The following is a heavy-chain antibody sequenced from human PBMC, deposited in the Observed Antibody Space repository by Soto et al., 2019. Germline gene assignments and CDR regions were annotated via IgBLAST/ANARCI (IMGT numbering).Heavy chain of an antibody. V-gene: IGHV4-30-2*01. CDR1: GGSISSGGYS. Sequence: QLQLQESGSGLVKPSQTLSLTCAVSGGSISSGGYSWSWIRQPPGKGLEWIGYIYHSGSTYYNPSHKSRVTISVDRSKNQFSLKLSSVTAADTAVYYCARVSKKYYFDYWGQGTLVTVSS. CDR3: ARVSKKYYFDY. J-gene: IGHJ4*02. CDR2: IYHSGST.